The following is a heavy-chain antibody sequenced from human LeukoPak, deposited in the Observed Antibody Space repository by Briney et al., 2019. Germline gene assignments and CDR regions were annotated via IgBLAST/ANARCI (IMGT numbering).Heavy chain of an antibody. J-gene: IGHJ6*02. CDR2: INHNGNVN. CDR1: GFTFSSYW. D-gene: IGHD3-16*01. CDR3: ARGGGLDV. Sequence: GGPLRLSCAASGFTFSSYWMNWARQAPGKGLEWGASINHNGNVNYYVDSVKGRFTISRDNAKNSLYLQMSNLRAEDTAVYFCARGGGLDVWGQGATVTVSS. V-gene: IGHV3-7*03.